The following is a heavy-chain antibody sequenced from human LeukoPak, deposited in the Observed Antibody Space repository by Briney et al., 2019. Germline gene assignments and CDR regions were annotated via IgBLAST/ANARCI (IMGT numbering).Heavy chain of an antibody. CDR3: AAIAVGPFDY. D-gene: IGHD6-19*01. CDR2: ISGSGSST. V-gene: IGHV3-23*01. J-gene: IGHJ4*02. Sequence: GGSLRLSCAASGFTFGSYAMNWVRQAPGKGLEWVSAISGSGSSTYYADSVKGRFTISRDNSKNTLFLQMNTLSAEDTAVYYCAAIAVGPFDYWGQGTLVTVSS. CDR1: GFTFGSYA.